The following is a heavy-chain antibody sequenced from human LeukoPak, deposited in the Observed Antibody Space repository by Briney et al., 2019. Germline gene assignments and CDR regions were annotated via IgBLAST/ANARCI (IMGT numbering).Heavy chain of an antibody. Sequence: GGSLRLSCAASGFTFSNYGMNWVRQAPGKGLEWVSAISGSGGSTYYADSVKGRFTISRDNSKNTLYLQMNSLRAEDTAVYYCAKEYGRIAAAGTLDYWGQGTLVTVSS. CDR1: GFTFSNYG. CDR2: ISGSGGST. D-gene: IGHD6-13*01. CDR3: AKEYGRIAAAGTLDY. J-gene: IGHJ4*02. V-gene: IGHV3-23*01.